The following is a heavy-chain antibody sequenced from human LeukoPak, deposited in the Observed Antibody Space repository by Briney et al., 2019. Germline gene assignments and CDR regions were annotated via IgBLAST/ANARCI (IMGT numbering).Heavy chain of an antibody. CDR2: IYSGGST. D-gene: IGHD1-26*01. V-gene: IGHV3-66*01. J-gene: IGHJ6*03. CDR3: ARDFYYVYYYYYYYMDV. Sequence: GGSLRLSCAASGFTVSSNYMSWVRQAPGKGLEWVSVIYSGGSTYYADSVKGRFTISRDNSKNTLYLQMNSLRAEDTAVYYCARDFYYVYYYYYYYMDVWGKGTTVTVSS. CDR1: GFTVSSNY.